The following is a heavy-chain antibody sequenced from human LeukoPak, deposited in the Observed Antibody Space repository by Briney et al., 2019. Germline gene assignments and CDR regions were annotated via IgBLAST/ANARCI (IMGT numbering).Heavy chain of an antibody. J-gene: IGHJ4*02. D-gene: IGHD3-22*01. CDR2: MKPDVSED. CDR1: GFTFSTYW. CDR3: AREGGGGGYYSDSYGHPHFDC. Sequence: GGSLRLSCAAPGFTFSTYWMTSVRQAPGEGLEWVSNMKPDVSEDYYVGCVWGGFTVSRDNARTSLYLQMDSLRAEDRVVYYGAREGGGGGYYSDSYGHPHFDCWGPGTLVTVSS. V-gene: IGHV3-7*01.